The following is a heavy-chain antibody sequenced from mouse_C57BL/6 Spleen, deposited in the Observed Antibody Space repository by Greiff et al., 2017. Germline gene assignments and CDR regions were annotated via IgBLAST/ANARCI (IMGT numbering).Heavy chain of an antibody. CDR3: ARASDYDGYAMDY. Sequence: QVQLQQPGAELVRPGSSVKLSCKASGYTFTSYWMHWVKQRPIQGLEWIGNIDPSDSETHYNQKFKDKATLTVDKSSSTAYMQLSSLTSEDSAVYYCARASDYDGYAMDYWGQGTSVTVSS. CDR2: IDPSDSET. D-gene: IGHD2-4*01. V-gene: IGHV1-52*01. J-gene: IGHJ4*01. CDR1: GYTFTSYW.